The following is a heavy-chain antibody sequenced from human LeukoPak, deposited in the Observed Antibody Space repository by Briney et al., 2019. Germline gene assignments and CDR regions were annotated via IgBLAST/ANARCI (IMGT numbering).Heavy chain of an antibody. CDR1: GYTFSNFG. CDR2: ISGSGGST. Sequence: PGGSLRLSCAASGYTFSNFGMSWVRQAPGKGLEWVSAISGSGGSTYYADSVKGRFTISRDNSKNTLYLQMNSLRAEDTAVYYCAKDQSLLGATYYDFWSGLWGQGTLVTVSS. V-gene: IGHV3-23*01. D-gene: IGHD3-3*01. J-gene: IGHJ4*02. CDR3: AKDQSLLGATYYDFWSGL.